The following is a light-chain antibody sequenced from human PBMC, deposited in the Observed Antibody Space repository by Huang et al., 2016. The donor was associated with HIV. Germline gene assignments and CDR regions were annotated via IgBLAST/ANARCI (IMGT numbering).Light chain of an antibody. CDR1: EGVSTF. Sequence: EIVLTQSPATLSLSPGERATLSCRASEGVSTFLAWYKQKPGQAPRLLIYDASNRATGIPARFSGSWSGTDFTLTISSLEPEDFAVYYCQQRSNWPPSLTFGGGTKVDIK. J-gene: IGKJ4*02. V-gene: IGKV3-11*01. CDR2: DAS. CDR3: QQRSNWPPSLT.